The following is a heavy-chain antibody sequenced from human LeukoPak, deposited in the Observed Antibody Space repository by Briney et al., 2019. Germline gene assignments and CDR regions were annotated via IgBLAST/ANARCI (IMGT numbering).Heavy chain of an antibody. CDR2: INQDSSEK. Sequence: GGSLRLSCVASGITFRNYWMSWVRQAPGKGLEWVANINQDSSEKYYVDSVKGRFTISRDNAENSLYLQMNSLRAEDTAVYYCAREGGSGWYSGWFDPWGQGTLVTVSS. CDR1: GITFRNYW. D-gene: IGHD6-19*01. CDR3: AREGGSGWYSGWFDP. J-gene: IGHJ5*02. V-gene: IGHV3-7*01.